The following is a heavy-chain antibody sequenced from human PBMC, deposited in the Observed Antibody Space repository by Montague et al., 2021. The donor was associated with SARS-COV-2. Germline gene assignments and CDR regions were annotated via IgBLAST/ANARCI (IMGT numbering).Heavy chain of an antibody. CDR2: IYWDDDK. V-gene: IGHV2-5*02. Sequence: PALVKPTQTLTLTCTFSGFSLSTSGVGVGWIRQPPGKALECLALIYWDDDKRYSPSLKSRLTVTKDTSKNQVVLTMTNMDPVDTATYYCAHRTVLAAAWDYWGQGTLVTVSS. CDR3: AHRTVLAAAWDY. J-gene: IGHJ4*02. CDR1: GFSLSTSGVG. D-gene: IGHD6-13*01.